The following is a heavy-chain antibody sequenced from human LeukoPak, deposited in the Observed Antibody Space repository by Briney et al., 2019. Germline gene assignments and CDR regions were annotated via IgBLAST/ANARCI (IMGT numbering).Heavy chain of an antibody. J-gene: IGHJ4*02. CDR3: AKGGGITRPYFDY. CDR2: ISSNSAGI. D-gene: IGHD3-16*01. V-gene: IGHV3-23*01. CDR1: GFTVSSSY. Sequence: GGSLRLSCAASGFTVSSSYMSWVRQAPGKGLEWVSAISSNSAGIYYTDSVKGRFTISRDNSKNTLHLQMNSLRAEDTAVYYCAKGGGITRPYFDYWGQGTLVTVSS.